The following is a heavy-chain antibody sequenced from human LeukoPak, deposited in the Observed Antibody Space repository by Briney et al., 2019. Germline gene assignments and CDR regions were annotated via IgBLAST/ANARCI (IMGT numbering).Heavy chain of an antibody. Sequence: GASVKVSCKASGYTFTSYGISWVRQAPGEGLEWMGWINPKSGGTKYARRFQGRVTMTRDTSISTAYMEINSLTSDDTAVYHCARLATWGDTFDIWGQGTLLIVSS. J-gene: IGHJ3*02. V-gene: IGHV1-2*02. D-gene: IGHD5-12*01. CDR1: GYTFTSYG. CDR2: INPKSGGT. CDR3: ARLATWGDTFDI.